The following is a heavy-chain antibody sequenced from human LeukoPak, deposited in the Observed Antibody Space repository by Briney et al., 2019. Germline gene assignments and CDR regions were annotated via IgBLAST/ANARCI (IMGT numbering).Heavy chain of an antibody. CDR3: TASYGDYADY. J-gene: IGHJ4*02. Sequence: HPGGSLRLSCAASGLTFSSYAMSWVRQAPGKGLEWVSAISGTGGSTYYADSVKGRFTISRDNSKNNLYLQMNSLKTEDTAVYYCTASYGDYADYWGQGTLVTVSS. D-gene: IGHD4-17*01. V-gene: IGHV3-23*01. CDR1: GLTFSSYA. CDR2: ISGTGGST.